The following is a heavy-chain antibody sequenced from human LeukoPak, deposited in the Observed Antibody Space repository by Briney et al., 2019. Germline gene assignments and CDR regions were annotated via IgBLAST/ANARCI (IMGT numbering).Heavy chain of an antibody. CDR3: AKGARYSSGWSSFYFDY. D-gene: IGHD6-19*01. CDR2: ISYDGSNK. J-gene: IGHJ4*02. V-gene: IGHV3-30*18. Sequence: GRSLRLSCAASGFTFSSYGMHWVRQVPGKGLEWVAAISYDGSNKYYADSVKGRFTMTRDNSKNTLYLQMNSLRAEDTAVYYCAKGARYSSGWSSFYFDYWGQGTLVTVSS. CDR1: GFTFSSYG.